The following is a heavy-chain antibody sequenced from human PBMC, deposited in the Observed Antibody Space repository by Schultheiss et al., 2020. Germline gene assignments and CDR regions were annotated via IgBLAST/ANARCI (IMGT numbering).Heavy chain of an antibody. V-gene: IGHV3-30*18. CDR3: AKDPYSSGWEYYFDY. Sequence: GASLRLSCAASGFTFSSYGMHWVRQAPGKGLEWVAVISYDGSNKYYADSVKGRFTISRDNSKNTLYLQMNSLRAEDTAVYYCAKDPYSSGWEYYFDYWGQGTLVTGYS. CDR1: GFTFSSYG. CDR2: ISYDGSNK. D-gene: IGHD6-19*01. J-gene: IGHJ4*02.